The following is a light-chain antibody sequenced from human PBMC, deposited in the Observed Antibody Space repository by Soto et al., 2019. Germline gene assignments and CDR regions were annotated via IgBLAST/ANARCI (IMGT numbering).Light chain of an antibody. V-gene: IGKV3-20*01. Sequence: EIVLTPSPGTLSLSPGERAALSCRASRSLSSTSLAWYQQRHGQAPRLLIYDASSRATGIPDRFSGSGSGTDFTLTINRLEPDDFAVYYCQQYGSSPRTFGQGTKVEI. CDR2: DAS. CDR3: QQYGSSPRT. CDR1: RSLSSTS. J-gene: IGKJ1*01.